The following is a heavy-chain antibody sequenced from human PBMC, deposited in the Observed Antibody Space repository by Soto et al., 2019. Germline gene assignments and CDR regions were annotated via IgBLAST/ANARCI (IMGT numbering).Heavy chain of an antibody. Sequence: GESLKIACKASGYIFTSYWIVWLRQMPGKGLEWMGIIYPADSDNRYSPSFQGQVTMSADKSISTAYLQWRSLKASDTAIYYCATALTTVTTNDYWGQGTLVTVSS. J-gene: IGHJ4*02. CDR1: GYIFTSYW. V-gene: IGHV5-51*01. D-gene: IGHD4-17*01. CDR2: IYPADSDN. CDR3: ATALTTVTTNDY.